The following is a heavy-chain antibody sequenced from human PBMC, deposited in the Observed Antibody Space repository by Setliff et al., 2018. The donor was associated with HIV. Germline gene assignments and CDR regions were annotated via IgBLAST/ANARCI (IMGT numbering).Heavy chain of an antibody. D-gene: IGHD5-12*01. J-gene: IGHJ4*02. CDR2: IYNSGST. V-gene: IGHV4-59*08. CDR1: GGTISNYY. CDR3: ARQMPIPGIAITPVDY. Sequence: SETLSLTCTVSGGTISNYYWSWIRQPPGKGLEWIGYIYNSGSTNYNPSRKSRVTISVDTSKRQFSLKLSSVTAADTAVYYCARQMPIPGIAITPVDYWGQGALVTVSS.